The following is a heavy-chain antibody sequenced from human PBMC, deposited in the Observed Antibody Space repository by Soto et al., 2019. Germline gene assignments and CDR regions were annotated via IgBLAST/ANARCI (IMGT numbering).Heavy chain of an antibody. D-gene: IGHD3-10*01. CDR3: AALWYSLDAFDI. V-gene: IGHV3-21*04. J-gene: IGHJ3*02. CDR1: GFTFSSYS. CDR2: ISSSSSYI. Sequence: GGSLRLSCAASGFTFSSYSMNWVRQAPGKGLEWVSSISSSSSYIYYADSVKGRFTISRDNAKNSLYLQMNSLRAEDTAVYYCAALWYSLDAFDIWGKETMVTVS.